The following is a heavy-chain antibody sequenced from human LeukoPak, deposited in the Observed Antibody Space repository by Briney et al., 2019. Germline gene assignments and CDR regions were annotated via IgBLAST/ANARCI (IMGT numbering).Heavy chain of an antibody. CDR3: ARQNYYSRIVDY. CDR1: GYTFTGYY. J-gene: IGHJ4*02. CDR2: INPNSGGT. Sequence: ASVKVSCKASGYTFTGYYMHWVRQAPGQGPEWMGWINPNSGGTDYAQKFQGRVTMTRDTSISTAYMELSRLRSDDTAVYYCARQNYYSRIVDYWGQGTLVTVSS. D-gene: IGHD3-10*01. V-gene: IGHV1-2*02.